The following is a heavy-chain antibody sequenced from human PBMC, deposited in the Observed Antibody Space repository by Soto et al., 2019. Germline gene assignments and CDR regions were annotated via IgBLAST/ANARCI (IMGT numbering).Heavy chain of an antibody. J-gene: IGHJ4*02. CDR2: MWYDGSNK. CDR3: ARVDLYSYGFGGFDY. D-gene: IGHD5-18*01. Sequence: QVQLVESGGGVVQPGRSLRLSCAASGFTFSSYGMHWVRQAPGKGLEWVAVMWYDGSNKYYADSVKGRFTISRDNSKNTLYLQRNSLRAEDTAVYYCARVDLYSYGFGGFDYWGQGTLVTVSS. V-gene: IGHV3-33*01. CDR1: GFTFSSYG.